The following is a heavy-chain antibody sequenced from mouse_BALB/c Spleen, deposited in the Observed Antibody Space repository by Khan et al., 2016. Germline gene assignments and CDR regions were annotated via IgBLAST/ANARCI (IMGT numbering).Heavy chain of an antibody. D-gene: IGHD1-1*01. V-gene: IGHV1S126*01. J-gene: IGHJ4*01. Sequence: GQLQEAGAELVRPGASVKLSFKASGYTFTNYWNNWVKQRPGQGLGWIGNIYPSDRYAKHNQKFKDKATLTVDRSPSTAYMHLISPTSEDSPVYYCSRANTTFGSYYYAMDYWGQGTSVTVSS. CDR2: IYPSDRYA. CDR1: GYTFTNYW. CDR3: SRANTTFGSYYYAMDY.